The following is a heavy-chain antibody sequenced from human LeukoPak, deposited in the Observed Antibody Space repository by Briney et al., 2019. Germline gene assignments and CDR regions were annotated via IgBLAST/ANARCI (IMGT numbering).Heavy chain of an antibody. CDR3: ARGVDTAMVPNY. CDR1: RFPFSSYS. J-gene: IGHJ4*02. Sequence: PGGSLRLSCAAYRFPFSSYSMNWVHQAPGKGLEWVSSISSMSSYIYYADSVKGRFTISRDNAKNSLYLQMNSLKAEDTAVYYCARGVDTAMVPNYWGQGTLVTVSS. V-gene: IGHV3-21*01. CDR2: ISSMSSYI. D-gene: IGHD5-18*01.